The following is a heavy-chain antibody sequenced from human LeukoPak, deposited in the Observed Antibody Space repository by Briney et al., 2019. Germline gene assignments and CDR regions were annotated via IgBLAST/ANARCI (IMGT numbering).Heavy chain of an antibody. CDR2: IYPGDSDT. Sequence: GESLKISCKGSGYSFTSYWIGWVRQMPGKGLEWMGIIYPGDSDTRYSPSFQGQVTISADKSISTAYLQWSSLKASDTAMYYCARTSLSYYDSSGQSGWFDPWGQGTLVTVSS. D-gene: IGHD3-22*01. CDR3: ARTSLSYYDSSGQSGWFDP. J-gene: IGHJ5*02. V-gene: IGHV5-51*01. CDR1: GYSFTSYW.